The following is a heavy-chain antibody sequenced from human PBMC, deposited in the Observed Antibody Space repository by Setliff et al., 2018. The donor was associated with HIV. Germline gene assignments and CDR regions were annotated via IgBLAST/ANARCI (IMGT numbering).Heavy chain of an antibody. CDR3: TTDPDYGDP. J-gene: IGHJ4*02. Sequence: TSNYAWMHWFRQPPGKVLEWVGRIQSKIERGETDYAAPFKGRFTISRDDSRNTLFLQMNSLKIEDTAVYYCTTDPDYGDPWGQGTLVTVSS. CDR2: IQSKIERGET. D-gene: IGHD4-17*01. V-gene: IGHV3-15*01. CDR1: TSNYAW.